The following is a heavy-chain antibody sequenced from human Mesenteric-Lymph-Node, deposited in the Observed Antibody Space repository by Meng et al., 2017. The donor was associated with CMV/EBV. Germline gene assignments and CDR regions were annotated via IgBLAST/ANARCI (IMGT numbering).Heavy chain of an antibody. J-gene: IGHJ4*02. CDR2: ITGSGGNT. CDR3: ARGRGSGSSDY. CDR1: GFTFSNYA. Sequence: GGSLRLSCAASGFTFSNYAMSWVRQAPGKGLEWVSGITGSGGNTYYADSVKGRFTISRDNAKKTLYLQMDGLRAEDTAVYYCARGRGSGSSDYWGQGMLVTVSS. V-gene: IGHV3-23*01. D-gene: IGHD3-10*01.